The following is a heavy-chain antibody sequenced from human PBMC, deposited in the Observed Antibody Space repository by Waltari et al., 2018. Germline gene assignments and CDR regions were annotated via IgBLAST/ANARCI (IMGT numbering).Heavy chain of an antibody. CDR3: ARDNWGKNDKGGGFDV. CDR2: VRYDGSNK. V-gene: IGHV3-33*01. J-gene: IGHJ3*01. D-gene: IGHD7-27*01. Sequence: QVQLVESGGGVVPPGRSLRLSCAASGFPFSRFTMPWVRQAPGKGPEWVAGVRYDGSNKYYPDSVRCRFTISRDNSKNMMFLQMNSLRAEDTAVYSCARDNWGKNDKGGGFDVWGQGTMVTVSS. CDR1: GFPFSRFT.